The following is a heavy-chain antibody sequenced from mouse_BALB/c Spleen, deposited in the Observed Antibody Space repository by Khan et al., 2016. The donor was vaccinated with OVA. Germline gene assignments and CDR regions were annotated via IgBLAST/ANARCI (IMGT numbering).Heavy chain of an antibody. CDR1: GFSLTNYG. V-gene: IGHV2-6-1*01. Sequence: VKLLESGPGLVAPSQSLSITCTISGFSLTNYGVHWVRLPPGKGLEWLVVIWSDGSTTYNSALKSRLSIIKDNSKSQVFLKMNSLQTDDTAMYYCARQPYYHYYVMDYWGQGTSVTVSS. D-gene: IGHD2-10*01. CDR3: ARQPYYHYYVMDY. J-gene: IGHJ4*01. CDR2: IWSDGST.